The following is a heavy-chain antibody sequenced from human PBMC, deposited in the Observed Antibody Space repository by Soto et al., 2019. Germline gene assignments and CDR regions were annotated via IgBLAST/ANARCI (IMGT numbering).Heavy chain of an antibody. J-gene: IGHJ4*02. CDR2: IYYSGST. D-gene: IGHD3-22*01. CDR3: ASRRYYYDSSGYGPYYFDY. Sequence: SETLSLTCAVYGGSFSGYYWSWIRKHPGKGLEWIGYIYYSGSTYYNPSLKSRVTISVDTSKNQFSLKLSSVTAADTAVYYCASRRYYYDSSGYGPYYFDYWGQGTLVTVSS. V-gene: IGHV4-31*11. CDR1: GGSFSGYY.